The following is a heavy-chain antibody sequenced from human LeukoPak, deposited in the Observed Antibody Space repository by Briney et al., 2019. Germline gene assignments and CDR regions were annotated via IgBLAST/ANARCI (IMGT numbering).Heavy chain of an antibody. V-gene: IGHV1-24*01. CDR2: FDPEDGET. Sequence: GASVKVSCKVSGYTLTELSMHWVRQAPGKGLEWMGGFDPEDGETIYAQKFQGRVTMTEDTSTATAYMELSSLRPEDTAVYYCAQNGAWSSTSWQPEDYYYYMDVGGKGTTVTLPS. J-gene: IGHJ6*03. CDR1: GYTLTELS. CDR3: AQNGAWSSTSWQPEDYYYYMDV. D-gene: IGHD2-2*01.